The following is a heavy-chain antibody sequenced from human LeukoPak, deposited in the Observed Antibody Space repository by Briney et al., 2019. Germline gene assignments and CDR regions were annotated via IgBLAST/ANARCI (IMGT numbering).Heavy chain of an antibody. CDR2: IYYSGSI. CDR1: GGSISSDGYY. Sequence: SETLSLTCTVSGGSISSDGYYWSWIRQHPGKGLEWIGYIYYSGSIYYNPSLKSRVTISVDTSKNQFSLKLSSVTAADTAVYYCARGGDMVTFDYWGQGTLVTVSS. V-gene: IGHV4-31*03. D-gene: IGHD2-21*02. J-gene: IGHJ4*02. CDR3: ARGGDMVTFDY.